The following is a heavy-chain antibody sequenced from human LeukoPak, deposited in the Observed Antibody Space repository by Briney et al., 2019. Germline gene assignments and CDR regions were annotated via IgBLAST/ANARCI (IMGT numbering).Heavy chain of an antibody. CDR1: GYSFTSYW. D-gene: IGHD3-22*01. J-gene: IGHJ3*02. Sequence: GESLKISCKGSGYSFTSYWIGWVRQMPGKGLEWMGIIYPGDSDTRYSPSFQGQVTISADKSISTAYLQWSSLKASDTAMYYCARHPTRTTYYYDSSSPAQGEAFDIWGQGTMVAVSS. CDR3: ARHPTRTTYYYDSSSPAQGEAFDI. CDR2: IYPGDSDT. V-gene: IGHV5-51*01.